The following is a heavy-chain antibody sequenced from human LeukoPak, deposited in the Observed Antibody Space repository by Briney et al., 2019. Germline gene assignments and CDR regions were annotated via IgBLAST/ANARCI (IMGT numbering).Heavy chain of an antibody. J-gene: IGHJ5*02. CDR1: GGSISSYY. Sequence: PSETLSLTCTVSGGSISSYYWSWIRQPPGKGLEWIGYIYYSGSTNYNPSLKSRVTISVDTSKNQFSLKLSSVTAADTAVYYCAKMSSSYNWFDPWGQGTLVTVSS. V-gene: IGHV4-59*08. D-gene: IGHD6-6*01. CDR3: AKMSSSYNWFDP. CDR2: IYYSGST.